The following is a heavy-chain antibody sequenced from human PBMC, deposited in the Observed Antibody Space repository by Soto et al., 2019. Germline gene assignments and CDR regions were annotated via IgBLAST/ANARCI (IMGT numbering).Heavy chain of an antibody. J-gene: IGHJ6*02. CDR3: ARAPSQWLAYYYYGMDV. V-gene: IGHV1-3*01. CDR1: GYTFTSYA. D-gene: IGHD6-19*01. Sequence: ASVKVSCKASGYTFTSYAMHWVRQAPGQRLEWMGWINAGNGNTKYSQKFQGRVTITRDTSASTAYMELSSLRSEDTAVYYCARAPSQWLAYYYYGMDVWGQGTTVTVSS. CDR2: INAGNGNT.